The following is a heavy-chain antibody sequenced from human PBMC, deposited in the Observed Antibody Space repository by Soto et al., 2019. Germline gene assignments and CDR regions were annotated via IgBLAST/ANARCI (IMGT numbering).Heavy chain of an antibody. CDR2: IKQDGSEK. CDR1: GFTFSSYW. J-gene: IGHJ4*02. V-gene: IGHV3-7*01. D-gene: IGHD6-13*01. CDR3: ARDLGSSWYHYWYY. Sequence: PGGSLRLSCAASGFTFSSYWMSWVRQAPGKGLEWVANIKQDGSEKYYVDSVKGRFTISRDNAKNSLYLQMNSLRAEDTAVYYCARDLGSSWYHYWYYWGQGTLVTVSS.